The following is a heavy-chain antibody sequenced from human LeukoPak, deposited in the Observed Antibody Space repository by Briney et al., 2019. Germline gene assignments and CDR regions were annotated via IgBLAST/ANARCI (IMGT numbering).Heavy chain of an antibody. CDR2: ISSSGSTI. J-gene: IGHJ4*02. CDR3: AKGFSACDY. D-gene: IGHD6-25*01. V-gene: IGHV3-48*03. CDR1: GFTFSSYE. Sequence: GGSLRLSCAASGFTFSSYEMNWVRQAPGKGLEWVSYISSSGSTIYYADSVKGRFTISRDNSKNTPYLQMSSLRAEDTAVYHCAKGFSACDYWGQGSLVTVSS.